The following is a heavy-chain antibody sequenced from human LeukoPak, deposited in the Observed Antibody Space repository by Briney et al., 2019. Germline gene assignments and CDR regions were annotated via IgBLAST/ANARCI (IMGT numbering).Heavy chain of an antibody. CDR2: INPNSGGT. V-gene: IGHV1-2*02. D-gene: IGHD6-19*01. CDR1: GYTFTGYY. J-gene: IGHJ4*02. CDR3: ARDRPGGSGWPTDNFDY. Sequence: EASVKVSCKAPGYTFTGYYMHWVRQAPGQGLEWMGWINPNSGGTNYAQKFQGRVTMTRDTSISTAYMELSRLRSDDTAVYYCARDRPGGSGWPTDNFDYWGQGTLVTVSS.